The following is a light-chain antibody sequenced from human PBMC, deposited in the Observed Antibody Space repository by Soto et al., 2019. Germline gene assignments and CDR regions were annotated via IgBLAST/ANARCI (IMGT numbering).Light chain of an antibody. V-gene: IGLV1-40*01. J-gene: IGLJ2*01. CDR2: GNN. CDR3: QSYDSSLSGVV. Sequence: QLVLTQPPSVSGAPGQTVTISCTGSTSNIGAGYDVHWYQQVPGTAPKLLIYGNNNRPSGVPDRFSDSKSGTSASLAITGLQAEDEADYYCQSYDSSLSGVVFGGGTKLTVL. CDR1: TSNIGAGYD.